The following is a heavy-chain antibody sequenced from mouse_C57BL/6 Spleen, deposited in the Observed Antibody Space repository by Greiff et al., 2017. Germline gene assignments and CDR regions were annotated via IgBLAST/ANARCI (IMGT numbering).Heavy chain of an antibody. CDR2: IYPGDGDT. V-gene: IGHV1-80*01. J-gene: IGHJ2*01. CDR3: ARLITTYYFDY. Sequence: VQLQQSGAELVKPGASVKISCKASGYAFSSYWMNWVKQRPGKGLEWIGQIYPGDGDTNYNGKFKGKATLTADKSSSTAYMQLSSLTSEDSAVYFCARLITTYYFDYWGQGTTLTVSS. CDR1: GYAFSSYW. D-gene: IGHD1-1*01.